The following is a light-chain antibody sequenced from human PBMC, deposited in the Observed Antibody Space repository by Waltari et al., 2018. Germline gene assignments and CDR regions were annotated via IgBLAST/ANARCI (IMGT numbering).Light chain of an antibody. CDR2: MGS. V-gene: IGKV2-28*01. CDR1: QSLLYGGGRNY. Sequence: DVVMTQSPLSLPVTLGQPASISCRSSQSLLYGGGRNYLDWYLQKPGQTPQLLIYMGSNRASGVPDRFSGSGSGTYFTLKISRVEAEDVGVYYCMQARQPPYTFGGGTKVEIK. J-gene: IGKJ4*01. CDR3: MQARQPPYT.